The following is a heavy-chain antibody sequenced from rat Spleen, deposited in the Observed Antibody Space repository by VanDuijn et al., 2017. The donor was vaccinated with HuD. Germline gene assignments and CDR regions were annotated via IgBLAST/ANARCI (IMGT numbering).Heavy chain of an antibody. CDR1: GFTFNNYW. CDR2: ITNTGGSI. Sequence: EVQLVESGGGLVQPGRSLTLSCVASGFTFNNYWMTCIRQAPGKGLEWVASITNTGGSIYYPDSVKGRFTISRDNAKSTLYLQMDSLRSEDTATYYCTTYADYATSPFAYWGRGALVTVSS. J-gene: IGHJ3*01. V-gene: IGHV5-31*01. D-gene: IGHD1-6*01. CDR3: TTYADYATSPFAY.